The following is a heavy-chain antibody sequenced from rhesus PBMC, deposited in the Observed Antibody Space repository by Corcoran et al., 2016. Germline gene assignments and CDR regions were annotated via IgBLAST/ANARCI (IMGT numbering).Heavy chain of an antibody. Sequence: EVQLVESGGGLAKPGGSLRPSCVVSGFTSNAFWMCCVRQGPGEGLEWNCSINNGGNSTIYADSVKGRFTISRENAKNTLYLQMDNLRPEDTAVYYCARDDGDSWGQGVLVTVAS. CDR3: ARDDGDS. V-gene: IGHV3-14*01. CDR1: GFTSNAFW. J-gene: IGHJ4*01. D-gene: IGHD5-24*01. CDR2: INNGGNST.